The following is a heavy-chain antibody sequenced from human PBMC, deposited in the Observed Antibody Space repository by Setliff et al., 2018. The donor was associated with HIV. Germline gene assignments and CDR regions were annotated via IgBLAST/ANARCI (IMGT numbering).Heavy chain of an antibody. CDR1: GYSFTSYG. D-gene: IGHD2-21*02. J-gene: IGHJ3*02. Sequence: ASVKVSCKASGYSFTSYGISWVRQAPGQGLEWMGWISAYNGNTNYAQKLQGRVTMTTDTSTSTAYMELRSLRSDDTAVYYCARDRPLAYCGGDCPSGGNAFDIWGQGTMVTVSS. V-gene: IGHV1-18*01. CDR2: ISAYNGNT. CDR3: ARDRPLAYCGGDCPSGGNAFDI.